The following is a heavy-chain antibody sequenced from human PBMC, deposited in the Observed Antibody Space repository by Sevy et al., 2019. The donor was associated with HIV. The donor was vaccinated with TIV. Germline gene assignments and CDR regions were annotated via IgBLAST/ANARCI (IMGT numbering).Heavy chain of an antibody. Sequence: GGSLRLSCAASGFTFSSYWMSWVRQAPGKGLEWVANIKQDGSEKYYVDSVKGRFTISRDNAKNSLYLQMNSLRAEDTAVYYCARVGYYGSRSYYNGDEDYYYYYMDVWGKGTTVTVSS. CDR2: IKQDGSEK. CDR3: ARVGYYGSRSYYNGDEDYYYYYMDV. J-gene: IGHJ6*03. CDR1: GFTFSSYW. D-gene: IGHD3-10*01. V-gene: IGHV3-7*01.